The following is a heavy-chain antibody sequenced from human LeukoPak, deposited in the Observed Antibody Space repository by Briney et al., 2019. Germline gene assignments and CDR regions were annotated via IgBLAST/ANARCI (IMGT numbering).Heavy chain of an antibody. CDR3: ARPTYYWAGTGLHFDF. CDR1: GGILSRLA. CDR2: IVPSFGTT. V-gene: IGHV1-69*06. D-gene: IGHD6-19*01. J-gene: IGHJ4*02. Sequence: SVKVSCKASGGILSRLAISWVRQAPGLGLEWMGRIVPSFGTTSYAQNFQGRVTIAADKSTSTAYMELSSLKSEDTAIYFCARPTYYWAGTGLHFDFWGQGTLVTVSS.